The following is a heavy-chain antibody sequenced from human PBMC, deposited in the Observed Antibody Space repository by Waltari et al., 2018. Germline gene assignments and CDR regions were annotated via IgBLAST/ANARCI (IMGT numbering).Heavy chain of an antibody. J-gene: IGHJ4*02. CDR3: ARLPTTVTNPPFDY. Sequence: QVHLQESGPGLVKPSETLSLTCPVSGGPIRGHYWRWIRQPPGKGLEWIAYIYYSGSTNYNPSLTGRVTISVDTSKNQFSLKVSSVTAADTAVYYCARLPTTVTNPPFDYWGQGTLVTVSS. CDR1: GGPIRGHY. V-gene: IGHV4-59*08. CDR2: IYYSGST. D-gene: IGHD4-4*01.